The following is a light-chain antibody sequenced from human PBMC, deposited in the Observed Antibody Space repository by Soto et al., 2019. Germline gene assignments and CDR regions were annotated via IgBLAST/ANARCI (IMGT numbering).Light chain of an antibody. Sequence: QPVLTQPPSASASPGASVKLTCTLSSGHSSYAIAWHQQQPEKGPRFLMKVTSDGNQNKGDGLTDRFSGSSSGAERYLTLSSLQSEDEADFYGQTWGAGIVVFGGGTKLTV. CDR3: QTWGAGIVV. CDR2: VTSDGNQ. V-gene: IGLV4-69*01. J-gene: IGLJ2*01. CDR1: SGHSSYA.